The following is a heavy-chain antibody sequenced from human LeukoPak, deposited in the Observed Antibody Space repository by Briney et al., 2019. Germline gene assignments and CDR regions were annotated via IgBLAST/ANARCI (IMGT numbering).Heavy chain of an antibody. CDR3: ARDTARGWFDP. V-gene: IGHV4-38-2*02. CDR1: GYSISSGYY. J-gene: IGHJ5*02. CDR2: IYHSGST. Sequence: PSETLSLTCTVSGYSISSGYYWGWIRQPPGKGLEWIGSIYHSGSTYYNPSLKSRVTISVDTSKDQFSLKLSPVTAADTAVYYCARDTARGWFDPWGQGTLVTVSS. D-gene: IGHD5-18*01.